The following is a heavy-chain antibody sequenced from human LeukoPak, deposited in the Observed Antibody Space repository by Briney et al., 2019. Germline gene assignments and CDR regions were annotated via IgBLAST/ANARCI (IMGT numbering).Heavy chain of an antibody. J-gene: IGHJ4*02. CDR3: ARHGVYDYVWGSYRPIDY. Sequence: SGTLSLTCAVSGGSISSSNWWSWVRQPPGKGLEWIGEINHSGSTNYNPSLKSRVTISVDTSKNQFSLKLISVTAADTAVYYCARHGVYDYVWGSYRPIDYWGQGTLVTVSS. CDR2: INHSGST. D-gene: IGHD3-16*02. V-gene: IGHV4-4*02. CDR1: GGSISSSNW.